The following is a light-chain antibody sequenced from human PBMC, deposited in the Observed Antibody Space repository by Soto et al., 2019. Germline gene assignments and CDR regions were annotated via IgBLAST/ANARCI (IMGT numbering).Light chain of an antibody. CDR3: QQRSNWPFT. J-gene: IGKJ5*01. CDR1: QSVSRF. CDR2: DAS. Sequence: EIVLIQSPATLSLSPGERATLSCRAGQSVSRFLAWYQQKPGQAPRLLIYDASNRATGIPARFSGSGSGTDFTLTISSLEPEDFAVYYCQQRSNWPFTFGQGTRLEIE. V-gene: IGKV3-11*01.